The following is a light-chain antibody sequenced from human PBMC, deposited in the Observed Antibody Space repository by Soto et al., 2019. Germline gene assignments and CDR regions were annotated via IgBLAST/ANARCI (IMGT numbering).Light chain of an antibody. CDR1: SSDVGGYNY. CDR3: SSYTNGDTWV. J-gene: IGLJ3*02. CDR2: EVT. Sequence: QSALTQPASVSGSPGQSITISCTGTSSDVGGYNYVSWYQQHPGQVPKLTIYEVTNRPSGVSSRFSGSKSGNTASLTIYGLQAEDEADYYCSSYTNGDTWVFGGGTKLTVL. V-gene: IGLV2-14*01.